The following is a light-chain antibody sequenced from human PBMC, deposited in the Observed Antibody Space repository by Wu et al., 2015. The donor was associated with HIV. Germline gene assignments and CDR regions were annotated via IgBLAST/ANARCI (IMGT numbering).Light chain of an antibody. V-gene: IGKV3-20*01. CDR1: QSVNSNY. CDR2: GAS. J-gene: IGKJ5*01. Sequence: DIVLTQFPGTLSLSPGDSATLSCRASQSVNSNYFAWFQQKPGQAPRLLIYGASSRATGIPDRFSGSGSGTDFTLTLTRLEPEDFAVYCCQQYDISITFGQGTRLDIK. CDR3: QQYDISIT.